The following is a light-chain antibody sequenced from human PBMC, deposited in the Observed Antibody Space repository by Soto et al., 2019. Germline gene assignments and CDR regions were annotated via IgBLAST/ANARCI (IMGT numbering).Light chain of an antibody. Sequence: QAVVTQPPSASGTPGQRVTMSCSGSASNIGSNSGSWYRQVPGTAPKLLIYSDNQRPSGVPDRFSGSKSGTSASLAISGLQSEDEADYYCAAWDDRLNAVVFGGGTKLTVL. CDR3: AAWDDRLNAVV. CDR1: ASNIGSNS. V-gene: IGLV1-44*01. J-gene: IGLJ2*01. CDR2: SDN.